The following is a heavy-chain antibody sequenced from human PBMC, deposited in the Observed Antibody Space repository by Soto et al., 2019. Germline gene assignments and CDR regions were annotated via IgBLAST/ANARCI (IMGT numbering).Heavy chain of an antibody. CDR3: ARDSLFSAARQAYYYYGMDV. CDR2: ISAYNGNT. Sequence: ASVKVSCKASGYTFTSYGISWVRQAPGQGLEWMGWISAYNGNTNYAQKLQGRVTMTTDTSTSTAYMELRRLRSDDTAVYYCARDSLFSAARQAYYYYGMDVWGQGTTVTVYS. CDR1: GYTFTSYG. J-gene: IGHJ6*02. V-gene: IGHV1-18*01. D-gene: IGHD6-6*01.